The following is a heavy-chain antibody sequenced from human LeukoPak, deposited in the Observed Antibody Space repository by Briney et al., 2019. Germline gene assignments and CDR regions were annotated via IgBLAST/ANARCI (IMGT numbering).Heavy chain of an antibody. CDR1: GFTFTAYL. J-gene: IGHJ6*04. CDR2: MSSDGNAM. CDR3: TIISSDYYYGMDV. Sequence: GRSLRLSCAASGFTFTAYLVHWVRQAPGKGLEWVAVMSSDGNAMFYADSVKGRFTISRDNSKNTLYLQMSSLRSEDTAVYYCTIISSDYYYGMDVWGKGTTVTVSS. V-gene: IGHV3-30-3*01. D-gene: IGHD3-10*01.